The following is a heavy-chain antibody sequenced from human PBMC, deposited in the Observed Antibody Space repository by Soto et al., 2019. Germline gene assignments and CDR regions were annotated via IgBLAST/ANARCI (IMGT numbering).Heavy chain of an antibody. CDR3: GRERGVAPPVAGNTHYYYYMDV. V-gene: IGHV1-18*01. J-gene: IGHJ6*03. CDR2: ISAYNGNT. D-gene: IGHD6-19*01. CDR1: GYSFTNYG. Sequence: QDQLVQSGVEVKKPGASVKVSCKASGYSFTNYGITWVRQAPGQGFEWMGWISAYNGNTNFAQKFQGRGPQTPDATTEKGQFEVESLKSDDKGVYFCGRERGVAPPVAGNTHYYYYMDVWGKGTTVTVSS.